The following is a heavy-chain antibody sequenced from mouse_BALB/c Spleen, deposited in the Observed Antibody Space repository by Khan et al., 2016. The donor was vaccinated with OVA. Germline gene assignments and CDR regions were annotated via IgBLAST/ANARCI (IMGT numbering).Heavy chain of an antibody. CDR3: ATWNYRYDGYFDY. Sequence: VQLKESGPSLVKSSQTLSLTCSVTGDSITSGYWNWIRKFPGNNLEYMGYISYSGSTYYNPSLKSRISITRDTSKTQYYLQLNSVTSEDTATYYCATWNYRYDGYFDYWGQGTTLTVSS. CDR1: GDSITSGY. D-gene: IGHD2-14*01. V-gene: IGHV3-8*02. CDR2: ISYSGST. J-gene: IGHJ2*01.